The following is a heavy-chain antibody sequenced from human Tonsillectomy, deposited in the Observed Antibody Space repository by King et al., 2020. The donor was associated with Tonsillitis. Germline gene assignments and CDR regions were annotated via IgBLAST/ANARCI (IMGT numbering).Heavy chain of an antibody. V-gene: IGHV3-30*04. J-gene: IGHJ4*02. Sequence: VQLVESGGGVVQPGRSLRLSCAASGFTFSSYAMHWVRQAPGKGLEWGAVISYDGSNKYYADSVKGRFTISRDNSKNTLYLQMNSLRAEDTAVYYCARDDEAYYDFWTSFDYWGQGTLVTVSS. CDR3: ARDDEAYYDFWTSFDY. CDR2: ISYDGSNK. CDR1: GFTFSSYA. D-gene: IGHD3-3*01.